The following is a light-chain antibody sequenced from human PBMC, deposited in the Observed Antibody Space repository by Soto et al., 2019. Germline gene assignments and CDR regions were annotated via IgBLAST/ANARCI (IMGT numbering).Light chain of an antibody. CDR2: AAS. CDR3: QQYKTART. CDR1: QGIRND. Sequence: IQMTQSPSSLSASVGDRVTITCRASQGIRNDLGWYQQKPGKAPKLLIYAASSLQSGVPSRFSGSGSGTDFTLTISSLQPEDVATYFCQQYKTARTFGQGTKVDI. J-gene: IGKJ1*01. V-gene: IGKV1-6*01.